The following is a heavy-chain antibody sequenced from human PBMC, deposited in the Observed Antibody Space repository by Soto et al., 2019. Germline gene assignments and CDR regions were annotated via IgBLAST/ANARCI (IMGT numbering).Heavy chain of an antibody. CDR3: TRDASRDSSARGWFDP. J-gene: IGHJ5*02. Sequence: GGSLRLSCAASGFTFRSFTMNWVRQAPGKGLEWVSTISSNSAYIYYTDALRGRFTISRDNAKNSLHLQMSSPRAEDTAVYYCTRDASRDSSARGWFDPWGPGTLVTVSS. CDR2: ISSNSAYI. V-gene: IGHV3-21*01. CDR1: GFTFRSFT. D-gene: IGHD6-13*01.